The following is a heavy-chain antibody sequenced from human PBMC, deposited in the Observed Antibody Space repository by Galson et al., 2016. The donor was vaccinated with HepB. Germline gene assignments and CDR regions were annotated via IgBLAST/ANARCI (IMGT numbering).Heavy chain of an antibody. D-gene: IGHD1-26*01. V-gene: IGHV4/OR15-8*03. Sequence: SETLSLTCGVSVSVDSFSRDDYWWAWIRQPPGKGLEWIGEISRRGNTNYKPSLKSRVTILLNKPTNQFSLRLSSVTAADTAVYYCVRGELAKGFDLWGQGTLVTVAP. CDR2: ISRRGNT. CDR3: VRGELAKGFDL. CDR1: VSVDSFSRDDYW. J-gene: IGHJ4*02.